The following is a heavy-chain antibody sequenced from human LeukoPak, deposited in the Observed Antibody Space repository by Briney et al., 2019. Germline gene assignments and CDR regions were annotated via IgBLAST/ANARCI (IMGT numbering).Heavy chain of an antibody. CDR3: AKGSYGGKLGYYFDY. D-gene: IGHD4-23*01. J-gene: IGHJ4*02. Sequence: GGSLRLSCAASGFTFSSYAMHWVRQAPGKGLEWVAVISYDGSNKYYADSVKGRFTISRDNSKNTLYLQMNSLRAEDTAVYYCAKGSYGGKLGYYFDYWGQGTLVTVSS. CDR2: ISYDGSNK. V-gene: IGHV3-30-3*01. CDR1: GFTFSSYA.